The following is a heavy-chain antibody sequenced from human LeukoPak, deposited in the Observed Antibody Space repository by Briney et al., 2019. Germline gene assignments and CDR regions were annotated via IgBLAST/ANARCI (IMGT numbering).Heavy chain of an antibody. CDR1: GGSISSSSYY. J-gene: IGHJ5*02. Sequence: SETLSLTCTVSGGSISSSSYYWGWIRQPPGKGLEWIGSIYYSGSTYYNPSLKSRVTISVDTSKNQFSLKLSSVTAADTAVYYCARHMAPPVLRYFDWLLSPNWFDPWGQGTLVTVSS. V-gene: IGHV4-39*01. CDR3: ARHMAPPVLRYFDWLLSPNWFDP. CDR2: IYYSGST. D-gene: IGHD3-9*01.